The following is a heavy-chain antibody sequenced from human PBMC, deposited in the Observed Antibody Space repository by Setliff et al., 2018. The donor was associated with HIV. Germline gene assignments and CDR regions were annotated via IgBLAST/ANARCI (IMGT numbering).Heavy chain of an antibody. CDR1: GGTFNTYP. CDR3: AREKSPVLEYFDWLKPRHVCDV. J-gene: IGHJ3*01. CDR2: IAPNLRMP. Sequence: ASVKVSCKTSGGTFNTYPIAWVRQAPGQGLEWMGGIAPNLRMPNYIQKFKGRLTITADESTSTVYMELTNLRSEDTAMYYCAREKSPVLEYFDWLKPRHVCDVWGQGTVVTV. V-gene: IGHV1-69*10. D-gene: IGHD3-9*01.